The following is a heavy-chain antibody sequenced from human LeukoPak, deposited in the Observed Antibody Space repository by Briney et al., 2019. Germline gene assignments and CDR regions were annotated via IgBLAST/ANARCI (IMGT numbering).Heavy chain of an antibody. Sequence: GESLKIPCKGSGYSFTSYWISWVRQMPGKGLEWMGRIDPSDSYTNYSPSFQGHVTISADKSISTAYLQWSSLKASDTAMYYCARTRITMIVNDAFDIWGQGTMVTVSS. J-gene: IGHJ3*02. CDR1: GYSFTSYW. CDR2: IDPSDSYT. V-gene: IGHV5-10-1*01. CDR3: ARTRITMIVNDAFDI. D-gene: IGHD3-22*01.